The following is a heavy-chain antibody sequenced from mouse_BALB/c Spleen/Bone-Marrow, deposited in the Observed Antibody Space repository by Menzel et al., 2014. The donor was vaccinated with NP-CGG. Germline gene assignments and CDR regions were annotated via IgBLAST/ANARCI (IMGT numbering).Heavy chain of an antibody. CDR2: IRNKAYGYTT. J-gene: IGHJ2*01. CDR3: ARDMGGILFDS. CDR1: GFTFTDYY. V-gene: IGHV7-3*02. Sequence: DVQLVESGGGLVQPGGSLRLSCATSGFTFTDYYMNWVRQPPGKALEWLGFIRNKAYGYTTEYSASVKGRFTISRDNSQGILYLQTNSLRAEDSATYYCARDMGGILFDSWGQGTTLTVSS. D-gene: IGHD4-1*01.